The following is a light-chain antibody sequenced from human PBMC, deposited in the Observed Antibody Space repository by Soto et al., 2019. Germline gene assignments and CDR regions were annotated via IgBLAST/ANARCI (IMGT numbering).Light chain of an antibody. CDR1: QGISSY. Sequence: DIPLTQSPSFLSASVGDRVTITCRASQGISSYLAWYQQKPGKAPKLLIYAAYTLQSGVPSRVSGSGSGTGFTLTISSLQPEDFATYYCQQLNSYLWTFGQGTQVEIK. J-gene: IGKJ1*01. CDR2: AAY. V-gene: IGKV1-9*01. CDR3: QQLNSYLWT.